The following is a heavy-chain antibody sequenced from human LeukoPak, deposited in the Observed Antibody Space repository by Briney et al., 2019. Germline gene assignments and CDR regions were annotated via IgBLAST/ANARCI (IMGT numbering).Heavy chain of an antibody. V-gene: IGHV1-2*02. CDR3: ARGAIFGVVILENLLDY. CDR2: INPNSGGT. Sequence: ASVKVSCKASGYTFTGYYMHWVRQAPGQGLEWMGWINPNSGGTSYAQKFQGRVTMTRDTSTTTVYMELYSLRSDDTAVYYCARGAIFGVVILENLLDYWGQGTLVTVSS. D-gene: IGHD3-3*01. CDR1: GYTFTGYY. J-gene: IGHJ4*02.